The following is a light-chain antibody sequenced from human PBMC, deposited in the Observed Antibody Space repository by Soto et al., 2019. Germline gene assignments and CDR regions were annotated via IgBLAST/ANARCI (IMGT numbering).Light chain of an antibody. V-gene: IGLV2-14*01. CDR1: RSDIGDSNF. CDR2: EVN. Sequence: QSVLTQPASVSGSPGQSVTISCTGPRSDIGDSNFISWYQHSPGKAPRLLIYEVNNRPSGVSRRFSGSNAGNTASLTISGLLDDDEADYFCASFRSGTILVFGSGTKVTV. CDR3: ASFRSGTILV. J-gene: IGLJ1*01.